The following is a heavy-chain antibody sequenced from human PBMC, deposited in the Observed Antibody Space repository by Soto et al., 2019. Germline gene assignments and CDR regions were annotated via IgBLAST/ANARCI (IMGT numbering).Heavy chain of an antibody. CDR3: ASWYSSTWSNFDY. Sequence: QVQLQESGPGLVKPSETLSLTCTVSGGSVSSANYYWNWIRQPPGKRLEWIGYRHYSGSTNYNPSLKSRVTISVDTSKNQFSLKLSSVTAADTAVYYCASWYSSTWSNFDYWGQGILVTVSS. CDR1: GGSVSSANYY. J-gene: IGHJ4*02. CDR2: RHYSGST. V-gene: IGHV4-61*01. D-gene: IGHD6-13*01.